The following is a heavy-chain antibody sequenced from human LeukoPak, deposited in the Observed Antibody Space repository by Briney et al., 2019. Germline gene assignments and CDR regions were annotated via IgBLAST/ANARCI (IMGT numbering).Heavy chain of an antibody. V-gene: IGHV4-34*01. J-gene: IGHJ4*02. CDR2: INHSGST. D-gene: IGHD6-19*01. CDR1: CGSFSGYY. CDR3: ARSTSSGWYDY. Sequence: SETLSLTCAVYCGSFSGYYWSWIRQPPGKGLEWIGEINHSGSTNYNPSLKSRVTISVDTSKNQFSLKLSSVTAADTAVYYCARSTSSGWYDYWGQGTLVTVSS.